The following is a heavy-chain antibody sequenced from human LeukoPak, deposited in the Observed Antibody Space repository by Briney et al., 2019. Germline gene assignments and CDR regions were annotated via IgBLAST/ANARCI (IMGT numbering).Heavy chain of an antibody. V-gene: IGHV7-4-1*02. CDR2: INTNTGNP. J-gene: IGHJ6*02. CDR1: GYTFTSYA. Sequence: VASVKVSCKASGYTFTSYAMNWVRQAPGQGLEWMGWINTNTGNPTYAQGFTGRFVFSLDTSVSTAYLQISSLKAEDTAVYCCAREDNGSGTYGMDVWGQGTTVTVSS. D-gene: IGHD3-10*01. CDR3: AREDNGSGTYGMDV.